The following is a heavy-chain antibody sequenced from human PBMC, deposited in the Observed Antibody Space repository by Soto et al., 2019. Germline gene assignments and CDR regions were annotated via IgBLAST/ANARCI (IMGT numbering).Heavy chain of an antibody. CDR1: GGSISSGGYY. CDR3: ARVLGYCSGGSCYRELSDYYYYMDV. J-gene: IGHJ6*03. D-gene: IGHD2-15*01. V-gene: IGHV4-31*03. CDR2: IYYSGST. Sequence: SETLSLTCTVSGGSISSGGYYWSWIRQHPGKGLEWIGYIYYSGSTYYNPSLKSRVTISVDTSKNQFSLKLSSVTAADTAVYYCARVLGYCSGGSCYRELSDYYYYMDVWGKGTTVTVSS.